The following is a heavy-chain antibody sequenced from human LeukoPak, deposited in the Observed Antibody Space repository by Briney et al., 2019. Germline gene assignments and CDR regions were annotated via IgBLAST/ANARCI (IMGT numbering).Heavy chain of an antibody. Sequence: PSETLSLTCAVSGGSITSSNWWTWVRQLPGRGLEWIGETYHTGNPNYNPSLKSRVTISVDKSKNQFSLNLTSVTAADTAVYYCAKGVLVVPLNWIDPWGQGILVTVSS. CDR2: TYHTGNP. D-gene: IGHD2-8*02. CDR1: GGSITSSNW. V-gene: IGHV4/OR15-8*02. J-gene: IGHJ5*02. CDR3: AKGVLVVPLNWIDP.